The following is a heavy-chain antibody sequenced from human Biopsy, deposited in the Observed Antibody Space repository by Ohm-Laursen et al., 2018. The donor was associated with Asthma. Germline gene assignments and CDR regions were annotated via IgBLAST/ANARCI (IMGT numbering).Heavy chain of an antibody. CDR3: AREGVAGTQIED. CDR1: RFTYE. D-gene: IGHD6-19*01. J-gene: IGHJ4*02. V-gene: IGHV3-30-3*01. Sequence: SLRLSRAASRFTYEMHWVRQAPGKGLEWVAVISYDESSIYYADSVKGRFTISRDNSKNTLSLQMNSLTAEDTAVYYCAREGVAGTQIEDWGQGTLVTVSS. CDR2: ISYDESSI.